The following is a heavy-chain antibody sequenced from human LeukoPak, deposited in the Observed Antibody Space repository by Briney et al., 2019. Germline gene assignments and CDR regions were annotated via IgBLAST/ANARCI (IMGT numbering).Heavy chain of an antibody. D-gene: IGHD3-22*01. Sequence: ASVKVSCKASGYTFTGYYMHWARQAPGQGLEWMGWINPNSGGTNYAQKFQGRVTMTRDTSISTAYMELSRLRSDDTAVYYCAREYYYDSSGYYPYWGQGTLVTVSS. J-gene: IGHJ4*02. CDR2: INPNSGGT. CDR1: GYTFTGYY. V-gene: IGHV1-2*02. CDR3: AREYYYDSSGYYPY.